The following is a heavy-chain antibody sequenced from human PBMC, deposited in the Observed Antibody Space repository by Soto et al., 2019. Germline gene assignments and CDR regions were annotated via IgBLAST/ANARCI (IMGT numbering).Heavy chain of an antibody. CDR2: IRGSGGST. J-gene: IGHJ4*02. V-gene: IGHV3-23*01. CDR3: AKVGIVGATRDNDY. Sequence: EVQLLESGGGLVQPGGSLRLSCAASGFTFSSYAMSWVRQAPGKGLEWVSAIRGSGGSTYYADSVKGRFTISRDNSKNTRYLQMNSLRAEDTAVYYCAKVGIVGATRDNDYWGQGTLVTVSS. D-gene: IGHD1-26*01. CDR1: GFTFSSYA.